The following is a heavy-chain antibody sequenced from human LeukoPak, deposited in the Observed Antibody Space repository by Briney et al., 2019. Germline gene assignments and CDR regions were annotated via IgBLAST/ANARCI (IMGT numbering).Heavy chain of an antibody. V-gene: IGHV1-2*02. D-gene: IGHD6-6*01. J-gene: IGHJ4*02. CDR1: GYTFTGYY. CDR2: IDANTGGT. CDR3: ARHNSQQLDLDY. Sequence: ASVKVSCKASGYTFTGYYMHWVRQAAGQGLEWMGWIDANTGGTNYAQRFQGRVTMTRDTSISTVYMELSTLRSDDTAVYFCARHNSQQLDLDYWGQGTLVTVSS.